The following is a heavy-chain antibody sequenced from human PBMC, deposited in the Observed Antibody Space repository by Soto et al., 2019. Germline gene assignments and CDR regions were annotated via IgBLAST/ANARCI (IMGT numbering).Heavy chain of an antibody. J-gene: IGHJ4*02. CDR1: GFTFSSYG. D-gene: IGHD5-18*01. V-gene: IGHV3-30*18. CDR2: IPYDGGNS. Sequence: QVHLVESGGGVVQPGRSLRLSCAASGFTFSSYGMYWVRQAPGRGLEWVAFIPYDGGNSYYADSVKGRFTISRDNSKNTLYLQMNSLTAEDTAVYYCAKDREYSYGYADYWGQGALVTVSS. CDR3: AKDREYSYGYADY.